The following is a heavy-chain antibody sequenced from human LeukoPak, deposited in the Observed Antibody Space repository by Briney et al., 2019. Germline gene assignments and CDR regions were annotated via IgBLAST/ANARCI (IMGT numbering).Heavy chain of an antibody. CDR1: GGSISSYY. D-gene: IGHD2-2*01. V-gene: IGHV4-4*08. CDR2: IYTSGST. Sequence: PSETLSLTCTVSGGSISSYYWSWIRQPPGKGLEWIGRIYTSGSTNYNPSLKSRVTISVDTSKNQFSLKLSSVTAADTAVYYCATSRYCSSTSCYLRYFQHWGQGTLVTVSS. CDR3: ATSRYCSSTSCYLRYFQH. J-gene: IGHJ1*01.